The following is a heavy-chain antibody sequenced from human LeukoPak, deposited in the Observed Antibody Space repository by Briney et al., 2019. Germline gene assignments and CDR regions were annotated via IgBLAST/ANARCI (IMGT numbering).Heavy chain of an antibody. Sequence: GGSLRLSCAASGFTFSSYAMSWVRQAPGKGLEWVSAISGSGGSTYYADSVKGRFTISRDNSKNTLYLQMNSLRAEDTAAYYCAKEGPTYYYDSSGYYYFGYWGQGTLVTVSS. CDR3: AKEGPTYYYDSSGYYYFGY. V-gene: IGHV3-23*01. J-gene: IGHJ4*02. D-gene: IGHD3-22*01. CDR1: GFTFSSYA. CDR2: ISGSGGST.